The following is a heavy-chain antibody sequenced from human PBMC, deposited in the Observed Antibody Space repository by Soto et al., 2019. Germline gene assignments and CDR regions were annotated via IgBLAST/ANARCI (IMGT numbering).Heavy chain of an antibody. CDR3: AKGGLCGANYFNN. Sequence: GGSLSLSCAGSGFTFNNNGMQWVRLAPGSGLEWLAVISYDGSTMSYADSVKGRFTISRDDSKSTLYPQINSLRAEDTAVYYWAKGGLCGANYFNNCRQ. D-gene: IGHD1-26*01. V-gene: IGHV3-30*18. J-gene: IGHJ4*02. CDR1: GFTFNNNG. CDR2: ISYDGSTM.